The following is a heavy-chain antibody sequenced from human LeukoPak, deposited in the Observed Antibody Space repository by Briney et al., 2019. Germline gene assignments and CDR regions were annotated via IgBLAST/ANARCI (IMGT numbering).Heavy chain of an antibody. V-gene: IGHV3-33*01. J-gene: IGHJ4*02. CDR3: ARDAEYSSSLDY. D-gene: IGHD6-6*01. CDR1: GFTFSSFD. Sequence: GGSLRLSCAASGFTFSSFDMHWVRQAPGKGLDWVAVMWYDGSDKYYADSVKGRFTISRDNSKNTLYLQMNSQRAEDTAVYYCARDAEYSSSLDYWGQGTLVTVSS. CDR2: MWYDGSDK.